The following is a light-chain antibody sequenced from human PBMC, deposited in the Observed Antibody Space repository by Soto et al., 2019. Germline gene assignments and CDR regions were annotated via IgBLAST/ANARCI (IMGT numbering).Light chain of an antibody. Sequence: QPVLTQPASVSGSPGQSITISCTGTSSDVGSYNLVSWYQQHPGKAPKLMIYEVSKRPSGVSNRFSGSKSGNTASLTISGLQAEDEAAYYCCSYAGSSTFWVFGGGTKLTVL. CDR1: SSDVGSYNL. V-gene: IGLV2-23*02. CDR2: EVS. J-gene: IGLJ3*02. CDR3: CSYAGSSTFWV.